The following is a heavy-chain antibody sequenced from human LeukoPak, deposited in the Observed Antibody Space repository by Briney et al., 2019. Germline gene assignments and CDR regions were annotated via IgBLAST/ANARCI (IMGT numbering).Heavy chain of an antibody. CDR1: GFTFSSYS. J-gene: IGHJ6*03. CDR2: IRYDGSNK. D-gene: IGHD6-13*01. V-gene: IGHV3-30*02. CDR3: AKGAGSWLYYYYYYMDV. Sequence: GGSLRLSCAASGFTFSSYSMHWVRQAPGKGLEWVAVIRYDGSNKYYADSVKGRFSISRDNSKNTLYLQMNSLRAEDTAVYYCAKGAGSWLYYYYYYMDVWGKGTTVTVSS.